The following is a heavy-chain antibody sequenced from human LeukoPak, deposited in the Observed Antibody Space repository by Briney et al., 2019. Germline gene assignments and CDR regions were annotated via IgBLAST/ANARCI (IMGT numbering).Heavy chain of an antibody. CDR1: GYTFSTYG. CDR3: ARDSRINAFDL. Sequence: ASVKVSCKASGYTFSTYGLHWVRKAPGQRLEWMGWIIVGNGDTKYSQKFQGRVTFTRDTSASTAYMELTSLRSEDTATYYCARDSRINAFDLWGQGTMLTVSS. V-gene: IGHV1-3*01. J-gene: IGHJ3*01. D-gene: IGHD2-15*01. CDR2: IIVGNGDT.